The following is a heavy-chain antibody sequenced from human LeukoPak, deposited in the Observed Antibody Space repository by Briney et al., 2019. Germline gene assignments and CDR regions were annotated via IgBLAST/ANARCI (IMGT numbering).Heavy chain of an antibody. CDR3: ARQGASYNNGYYYYHYMAA. V-gene: IGHV3-53*01. D-gene: IGHD1-14*01. CDR2: IYSGGDT. J-gene: IGHJ6*03. Sequence: PGGSLRLSCVASGFTVSSNYMTWVRQAPGKGLEWVSVIYSGGDTYYADSVKGRFTISRDNSKNTLYLQMNSLRADDTAVYFCARQGASYNNGYYYYHYMAAWGKRTTVTVSS. CDR1: GFTVSSNY.